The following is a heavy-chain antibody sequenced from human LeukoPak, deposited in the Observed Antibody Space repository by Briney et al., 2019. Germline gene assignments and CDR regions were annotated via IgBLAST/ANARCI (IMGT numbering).Heavy chain of an antibody. CDR2: ISGSGGST. Sequence: SGGSLRLSCAASGFTFSSYAMNWVRQAPGKGLEWVSGISGSGGSTYYADSVKGRFTISRDNSKNTLYLQMNGLRVEDTAVYYCAKQYDFWSGPDYWGQGTLVTVSS. CDR1: GFTFSSYA. D-gene: IGHD3-3*01. V-gene: IGHV3-23*01. J-gene: IGHJ4*02. CDR3: AKQYDFWSGPDY.